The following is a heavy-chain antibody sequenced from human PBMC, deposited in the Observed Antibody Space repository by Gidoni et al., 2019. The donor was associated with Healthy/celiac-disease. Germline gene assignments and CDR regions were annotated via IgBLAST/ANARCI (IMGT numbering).Heavy chain of an antibody. Sequence: QVQLVESGGGVVQPGRSLRLSCAASGFTFSSSSMPWVRQAPGKGLEWVAVISYEGSNKYYADSVKGRFTISRDNSKNTLYLQMNSLRAEDTAVYYCARDELGYCSSTSCYRVGAFDIWGQGTMVTVSS. CDR1: GFTFSSSS. CDR3: ARDELGYCSSTSCYRVGAFDI. CDR2: ISYEGSNK. J-gene: IGHJ3*02. D-gene: IGHD2-2*02. V-gene: IGHV3-30-3*01.